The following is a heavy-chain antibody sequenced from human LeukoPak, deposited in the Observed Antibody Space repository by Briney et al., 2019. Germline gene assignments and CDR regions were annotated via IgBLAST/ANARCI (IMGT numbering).Heavy chain of an antibody. D-gene: IGHD3-9*01. CDR1: GYTFTSYG. V-gene: IGHV1-18*01. J-gene: IGHJ6*03. Sequence: ASVKVSCKASGYTFTSYGISWVRQAPGQGLEWMGWISAYNSNTNYAQKLQGRVTMTTDTSTSTAYMELRSLRSDDTAVYYCARGFEGYYYYYMDVWGKGTTVTVSS. CDR2: ISAYNSNT. CDR3: ARGFEGYYYYYMDV.